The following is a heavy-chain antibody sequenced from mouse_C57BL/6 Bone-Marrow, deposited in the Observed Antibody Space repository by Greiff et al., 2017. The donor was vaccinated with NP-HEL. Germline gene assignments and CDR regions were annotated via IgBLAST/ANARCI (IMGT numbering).Heavy chain of an antibody. V-gene: IGHV1-59*01. Sequence: VQLQQPGAELVRPGTSVKLSCKASGYTFTSYWMHWVKQRPGQGLEWIGVIDPSDSYTNYNQKFKGKATLTVDTSSSTAYMQLSSLTSEDSAVYYCARREDTEYFDVWGTGTTATVSS. J-gene: IGHJ1*03. CDR3: ARREDTEYFDV. CDR1: GYTFTSYW. D-gene: IGHD1-1*01. CDR2: IDPSDSYT.